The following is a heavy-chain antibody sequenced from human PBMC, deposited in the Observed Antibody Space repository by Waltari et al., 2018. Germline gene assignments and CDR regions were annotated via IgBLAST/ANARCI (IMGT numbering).Heavy chain of an antibody. CDR1: GDSMDTIYW. J-gene: IGHJ4*02. CDR3: ARDRGRGIYLDS. D-gene: IGHD1-1*01. Sequence: QLQLQQSGPGLVKPSESLSLTCGVSGDSMDTIYWWIWVRQAPGKGLEWIGQIHRSGKTHYHPSFESRVTVSIDTSNNQFSLKVASATAADTAVYYCARDRGRGIYLDSWGQGTLVTVSP. V-gene: IGHV4-4*02. CDR2: IHRSGKT.